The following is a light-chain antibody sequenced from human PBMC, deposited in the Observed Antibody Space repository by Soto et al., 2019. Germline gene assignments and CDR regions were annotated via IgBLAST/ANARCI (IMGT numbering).Light chain of an antibody. CDR1: QSISDS. CDR3: QQSFSFPAT. Sequence: DIQMTQSPSSLSASVGDRVTITCRASQSISDSLNWYQHKPGTAPKLLIYAASSLQSGVPSRFSGGVSGTDFPLTISSLQPEDFVTYFCQQSFSFPATFGGGTKVEIK. V-gene: IGKV1-39*01. J-gene: IGKJ4*01. CDR2: AAS.